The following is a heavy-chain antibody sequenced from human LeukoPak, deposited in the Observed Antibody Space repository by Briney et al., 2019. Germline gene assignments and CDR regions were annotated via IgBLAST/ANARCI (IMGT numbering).Heavy chain of an antibody. CDR2: ISSSSSTI. V-gene: IGHV3-48*04. D-gene: IGHD3-9*01. Sequence: GGSLRLSCAASGFTFSSYSMNWVRQAPGKGLEWVSYISSSSSTIYYADSVKGRFTISRDNAKNSLYPQMNSLRAEDTAVYYCARGDYDILTYYYMDVWGKGTTVTVSS. CDR1: GFTFSSYS. CDR3: ARGDYDILTYYYMDV. J-gene: IGHJ6*03.